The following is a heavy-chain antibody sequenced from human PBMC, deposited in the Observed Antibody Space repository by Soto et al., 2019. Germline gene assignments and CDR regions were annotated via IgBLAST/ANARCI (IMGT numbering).Heavy chain of an antibody. CDR3: ARVLSTRLKVAYYYYGMDV. CDR2: IYPGDSDT. V-gene: IGHV5-51*01. Sequence: PVASLKISCKGSGYKFTSFWLNWVRQMPGKGLEWMGIIYPGDSDTRYSPSFQGQVTISADKSISTAYLQWSSLKASDTAMYYCARVLSTRLKVAYYYYGMDVWGQGTTVTVSS. J-gene: IGHJ6*02. CDR1: GYKFTSFW. D-gene: IGHD2-2*01.